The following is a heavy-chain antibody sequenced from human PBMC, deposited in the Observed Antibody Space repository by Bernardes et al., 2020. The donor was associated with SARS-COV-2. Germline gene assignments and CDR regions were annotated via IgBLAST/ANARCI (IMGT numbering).Heavy chain of an antibody. D-gene: IGHD3-9*01. CDR3: ARDVGGTDWRFGFDV. CDR1: EFTLRTYW. J-gene: IGHJ3*01. V-gene: IGHV3-74*01. CDR2: MDPAGGRI. Sequence: GGSLILHWADSEFTLRTYWVHWVRQVPGKGLVWVSRMDPAGGRIDYADSVTGRFTTSRDNTRTSVFLQMASLRAEDTAVYYCARDVGGTDWRFGFDVWGQGTMVHVSS.